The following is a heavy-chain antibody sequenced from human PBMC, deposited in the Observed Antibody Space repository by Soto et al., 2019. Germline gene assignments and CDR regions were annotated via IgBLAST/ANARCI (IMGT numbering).Heavy chain of an antibody. V-gene: IGHV3-23*01. CDR3: AKAPSSGWSYHPDLMDV. D-gene: IGHD6-19*01. CDR2: ISGSGGST. Sequence: GGSLRLSCAASGFTFSSYAMSWVRQAPGKGLEWVSAISGSGGSTYYADSVKGRFTISRDNSKNTLYLQMNSLRAEDTAVYYCAKAPSSGWSYHPDLMDVCARGSTVTGSS. CDR1: GFTFSSYA. J-gene: IGHJ6*02.